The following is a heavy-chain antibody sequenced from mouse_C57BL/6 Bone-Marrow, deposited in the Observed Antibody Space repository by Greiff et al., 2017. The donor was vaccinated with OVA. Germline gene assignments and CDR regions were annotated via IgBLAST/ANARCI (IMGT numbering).Heavy chain of an antibody. CDR1: GFSFNTYA. V-gene: IGHV10-1*01. Sequence: GGGLVQPKGSLKLPCAAPGFSFNTYAMNWVRQAPGKGLEWVARIRSKSNNYATYYADSVKDRFTISRDDSESMLYLQMNNLKTEDTAMYYCVRHGYYAMDYWGQGTSVTVSS. CDR2: IRSKSNNYAT. J-gene: IGHJ4*01. CDR3: VRHGYYAMDY.